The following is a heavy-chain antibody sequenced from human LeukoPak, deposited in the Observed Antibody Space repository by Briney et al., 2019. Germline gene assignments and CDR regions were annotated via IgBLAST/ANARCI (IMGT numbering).Heavy chain of an antibody. CDR3: ARSLPYGTTWYGRSDF. J-gene: IGHJ4*02. CDR1: GFPFNVDW. CDR2: IRQDGDTK. V-gene: IGHV3-7*03. D-gene: IGHD6-13*01. Sequence: GGSLRLSCAASGFPFNVDWMTWVRQAPGKGLEWVANIRQDGDTKYYVDSVKGRFTISRDNAMNSLYLQMNSLRAEDTAIYYCARSLPYGTTWYGRSDFWGQGTLVTVSS.